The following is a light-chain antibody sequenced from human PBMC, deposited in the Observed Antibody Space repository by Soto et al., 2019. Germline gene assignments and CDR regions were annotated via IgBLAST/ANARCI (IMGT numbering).Light chain of an antibody. CDR1: QSVSSD. CDR2: TAS. CDR3: QQHHNLPHT. Sequence: EIVMTQSPATLSLSPGERATLSCGASQSVSSDLAWYQQKPGQAPKLLIYTASTRETEIPARFSGSGSGTEFTLTISSLQPEDIATYYCQQHHNLPHTFGHGTKVDIK. J-gene: IGKJ1*01. V-gene: IGKV3-15*01.